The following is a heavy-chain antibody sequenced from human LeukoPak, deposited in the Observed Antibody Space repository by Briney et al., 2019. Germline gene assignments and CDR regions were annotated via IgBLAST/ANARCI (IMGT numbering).Heavy chain of an antibody. CDR1: GFTFSNYD. CDR3: ARIGVDAFDI. V-gene: IGHV3-21*01. J-gene: IGHJ3*02. Sequence: GGSLRLSCVASGFTFSNYDMNWVRQAPGRGLEWVSFISSSSSYIYYADSVKGRFTISRGNAKKSLYLQMNSLRAEDTAVYYCARIGVDAFDIWGQGTMVTVSS. CDR2: ISSSSSYI.